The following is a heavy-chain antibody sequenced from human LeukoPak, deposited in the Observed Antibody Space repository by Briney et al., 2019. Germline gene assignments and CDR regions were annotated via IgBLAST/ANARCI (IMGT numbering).Heavy chain of an antibody. CDR1: GFTLSSYW. V-gene: IGHV3-74*01. J-gene: IGHJ1*01. Sequence: GGSLTLSCVASGFTLSSYWMHWVRQAPGKGLVWVSRIQSDGSKRYAECVKGRFTISRDNAKNTVSLKMTSLRAKDTGVYYCARAPSEIGGYYPEYFRLWGQGNLVIVSS. D-gene: IGHD3-22*01. CDR2: IQSDGSK. CDR3: ARAPSEIGGYYPEYFRL.